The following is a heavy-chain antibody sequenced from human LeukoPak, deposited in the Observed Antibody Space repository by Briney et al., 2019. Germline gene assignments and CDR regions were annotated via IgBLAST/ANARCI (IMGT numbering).Heavy chain of an antibody. CDR2: IYYSGST. Sequence: NPSETLSLTCTVSGGSISSSGYYWGWIRQPPGKGLEWIGSIYYSGSTYYNPSLKSRVTIFVDTSKNQFSLKLSSVTAADTAVYYCAFGVAEDVLDISGQGTMVTVSS. V-gene: IGHV4-39*01. J-gene: IGHJ3*02. CDR3: AFGVAEDVLDI. CDR1: GGSISSSGYY. D-gene: IGHD3-10*01.